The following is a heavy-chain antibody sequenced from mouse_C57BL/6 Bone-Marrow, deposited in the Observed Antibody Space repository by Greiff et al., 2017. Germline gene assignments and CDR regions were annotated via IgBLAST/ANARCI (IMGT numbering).Heavy chain of an antibody. Sequence: EVQLQQSGPELVKPGASVKLSCKASGYTFTDYYMNWVKQSHGKSLEWIGDINPNNGGTSYNQKLKGKATLTVDKSSSTAYMELRSLTSEDSAVYYWAREYYGSSWYFDYWGQGTILTVSS. J-gene: IGHJ2*01. CDR2: INPNNGGT. V-gene: IGHV1-26*01. CDR1: GYTFTDYY. CDR3: AREYYGSSWYFDY. D-gene: IGHD1-1*01.